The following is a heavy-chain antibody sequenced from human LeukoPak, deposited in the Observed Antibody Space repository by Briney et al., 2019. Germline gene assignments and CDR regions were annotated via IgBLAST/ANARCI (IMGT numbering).Heavy chain of an antibody. CDR1: GFTFSSYT. CDR2: ISSSSSYI. J-gene: IGHJ6*03. V-gene: IGHV3-21*01. Sequence: PGGSLRLSCAASGFTFSSYTMNWVRQAPGKGLEWVSSISSSSSYIYYADSVKGRFTISRDNAKNSLYLQMNNLRTEDTALYFCARERGNYYMDVWGNGTTVTVSS. CDR3: ARERGNYYMDV. D-gene: IGHD6-13*01.